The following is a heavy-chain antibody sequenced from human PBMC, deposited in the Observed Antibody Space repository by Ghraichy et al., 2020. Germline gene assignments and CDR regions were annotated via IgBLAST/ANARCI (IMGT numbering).Heavy chain of an antibody. V-gene: IGHV3-43*02. CDR3: VKDREFFSASGYYALHL. CDR1: GIIFEDYA. Sequence: GESLNISCAASGIIFEDYAMHWVRQAPGKGLEWVSLISGDGRKTYYADSVKGRFTISRDNGENSLFLQMNSLTREDTALYYCVKDREFFSASGYYALHLWGQGAMVTVSS. CDR2: ISGDGRKT. J-gene: IGHJ3*01. D-gene: IGHD3-22*01.